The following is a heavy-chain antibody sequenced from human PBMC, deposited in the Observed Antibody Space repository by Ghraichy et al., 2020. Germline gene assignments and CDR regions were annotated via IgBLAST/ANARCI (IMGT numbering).Heavy chain of an antibody. CDR3: ARDRAREYSSGWPLGEAFDI. D-gene: IGHD6-19*01. CDR2: INPSGGST. V-gene: IGHV1-46*01. Sequence: ASVKVSCKASGYTFTSYYMHWVRQAPGQGLEWMGIINPSGGSTSYAQKFQGRVTMTRDTSTSTVYMELSSLRSEDTAVYYCARDRAREYSSGWPLGEAFDIWGQGTMVTVSS. CDR1: GYTFTSYY. J-gene: IGHJ3*02.